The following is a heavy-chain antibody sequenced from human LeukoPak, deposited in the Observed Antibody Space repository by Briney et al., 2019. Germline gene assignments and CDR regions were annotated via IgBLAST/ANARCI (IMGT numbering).Heavy chain of an antibody. CDR1: GGSISSYY. J-gene: IGHJ4*02. V-gene: IGHV4-4*07. Sequence: PSETLSLTCTVSGGSISSYYWSWIRQPPGKGLEWIGRLYTSGSTNYNPSLKSRVTMSVDTSKNQFSLKLSSVTAADTAVYYCARDGGVGAQYYFDYWGQGALVTVSS. D-gene: IGHD1-26*01. CDR3: ARDGGVGAQYYFDY. CDR2: LYTSGST.